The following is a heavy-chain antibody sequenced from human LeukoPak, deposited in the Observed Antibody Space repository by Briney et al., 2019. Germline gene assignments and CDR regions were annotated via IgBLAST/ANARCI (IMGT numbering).Heavy chain of an antibody. D-gene: IGHD3-22*01. V-gene: IGHV4/OR15-8*02. Sequence: PSETLSLTCGVSGGSITNTNYWTWVRQPPGKGLEWVGYIFRSGVSYSNPSLRSRLTLSIDTSKNQFSLTLTSVTAADTAVYYCARSRSHPGFLDSTGSFLGPPSGADWWGQGTRVIVSS. CDR2: IFRSGVS. J-gene: IGHJ1*01. CDR3: ARSRSHPGFLDSTGSFLGPPSGADW. CDR1: GGSITNTNY.